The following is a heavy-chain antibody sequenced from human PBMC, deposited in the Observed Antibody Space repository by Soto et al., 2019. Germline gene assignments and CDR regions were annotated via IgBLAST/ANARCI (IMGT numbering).Heavy chain of an antibody. CDR2: VSNDGTYK. D-gene: IGHD2-15*01. CDR3: VLGYCSGGHWCYLDY. J-gene: IGHJ4*02. V-gene: IGHV3-30*03. Sequence: QVHLVESGGGVVQPGRSLRLSCAASGTTFSDYGMHWVRQSPGKGLEWVAAVSNDGTYKDYADSVKGRFTISRDNSKNTVYLQMNNLGPEDTAVFYCVLGYCSGGHWCYLDYWGLGTLVTVSP. CDR1: GTTFSDYG.